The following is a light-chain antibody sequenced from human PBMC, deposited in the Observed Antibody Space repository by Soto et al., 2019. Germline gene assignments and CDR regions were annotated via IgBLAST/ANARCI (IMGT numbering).Light chain of an antibody. J-gene: IGKJ1*01. Sequence: EIVLTQSPGTLSLSPGEGATLSCRASQSVGIYLAWYQQKPGQAPSLLIYDASKRATGIPARFSGSGSGTDFTLTISGLEPEDFAIYYCQQRSKWPPSFGQGTKVDIK. CDR1: QSVGIY. CDR2: DAS. CDR3: QQRSKWPPS. V-gene: IGKV3-11*01.